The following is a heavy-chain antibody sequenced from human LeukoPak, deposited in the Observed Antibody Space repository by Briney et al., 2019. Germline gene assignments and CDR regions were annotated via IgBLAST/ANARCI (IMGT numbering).Heavy chain of an antibody. Sequence: ASVKVSCKASVYTFTDYYMHWVRQAPGQGLEWMGWINPKSVGTNYAQKFQGRVSMTRDTSISTAYMELSRLTSDDTAVYHCARATGFDYWGQGTLVTVSS. D-gene: IGHD1-1*01. CDR1: VYTFTDYY. V-gene: IGHV1-2*02. J-gene: IGHJ4*02. CDR3: ARATGFDY. CDR2: INPKSVGT.